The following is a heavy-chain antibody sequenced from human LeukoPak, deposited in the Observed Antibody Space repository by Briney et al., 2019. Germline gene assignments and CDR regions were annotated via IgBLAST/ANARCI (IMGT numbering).Heavy chain of an antibody. Sequence: PSETLSLTCAVSGYSITTGFSWGWIRQPPGKGLEWIATISYNGNTYYNPPLKSRVTISADTSKNQFSVRLTSVTAADTAVYYCAREGAVPGIDPWGQGKSVTISS. CDR3: AREGAVPGIDP. CDR1: GYSITTGFS. CDR2: ISYNGNT. D-gene: IGHD3-16*01. V-gene: IGHV4-38-2*02. J-gene: IGHJ5*02.